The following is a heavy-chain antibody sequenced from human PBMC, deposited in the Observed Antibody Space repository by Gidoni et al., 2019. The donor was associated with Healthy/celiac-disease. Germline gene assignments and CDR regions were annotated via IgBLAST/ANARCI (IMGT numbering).Heavy chain of an antibody. V-gene: IGHV3-73*02. CDR2: IRSKANSYAT. CDR3: TSLSIAARQGDY. J-gene: IGHJ4*02. D-gene: IGHD6-6*01. Sequence: EVQLVESGGGLVQPGGSLKLSCAASGFTFSGSAMHWVRQASGKGLEGVGRIRSKANSYATAYAASVKGRFTISRDDSKNTAYLQMNSLKTEDTAVYYCTSLSIAARQGDYWGQGTLVTVSS. CDR1: GFTFSGSA.